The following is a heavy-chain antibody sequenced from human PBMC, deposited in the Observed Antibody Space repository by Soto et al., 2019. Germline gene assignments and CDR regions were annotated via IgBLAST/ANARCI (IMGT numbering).Heavy chain of an antibody. CDR3: ARGNTVTKDYYYYYMDV. J-gene: IGHJ6*03. CDR1: GYTFTSYD. V-gene: IGHV1-8*01. Sequence: ASVKVSCKASGYTFTSYDINWVRQATGQGLEWMGWMNPNSGNTGYAQKFQGRVTMTRNTSISTAYMELSSLRSEDTAVYYCARGNTVTKDYYYYYMDVWGKGTTVTVSS. D-gene: IGHD4-17*01. CDR2: MNPNSGNT.